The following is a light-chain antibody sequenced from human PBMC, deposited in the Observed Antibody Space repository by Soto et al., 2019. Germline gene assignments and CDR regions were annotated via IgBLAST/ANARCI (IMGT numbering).Light chain of an antibody. V-gene: IGLV1-51*01. J-gene: IGLJ2*01. CDR2: DNN. CDR3: GTWDNSLSAVV. Sequence: QSVLTQPPSVSAAPGQKVTITCSGSSSNIGENYVSWFQQLPGTAPKLLIYDNNKRPSGKPDRFSGSKSGTSATLGITGLQTGDEADYYCGTWDNSLSAVVFGGGTKVTVL. CDR1: SSNIGENY.